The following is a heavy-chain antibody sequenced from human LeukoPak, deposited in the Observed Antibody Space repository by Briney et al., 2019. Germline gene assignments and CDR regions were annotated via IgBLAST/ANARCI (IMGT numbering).Heavy chain of an antibody. Sequence: PAGSLRLSCAASGFTFSDYYMSWLRQAPGKGLEWVSYISSSSSTIYHADSVKGRFTISRDNAKNSLYLQMNSLRAEDTAVYYCAREMIRLLPASLDYWGQGTLVTVSS. CDR3: AREMIRLLPASLDY. V-gene: IGHV3-11*04. CDR1: GFTFSDYY. CDR2: ISSSSSTI. J-gene: IGHJ4*02. D-gene: IGHD2-21*01.